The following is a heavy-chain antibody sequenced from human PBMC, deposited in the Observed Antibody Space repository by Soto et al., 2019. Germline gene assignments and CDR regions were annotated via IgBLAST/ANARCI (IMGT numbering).Heavy chain of an antibody. CDR1: GGSISSGDYY. D-gene: IGHD5-18*01. CDR2: IYYSGNT. CDR3: ARALIQLWPHYYYGMDV. Sequence: SEPLSLTCTVSGGSISSGDYYWSWIRQPPGKGLEWIGYIYYSGNTYYNPSLKSRVTVSVDTSKNQFSLKLSSVTAADTAVYYCARALIQLWPHYYYGMDVWGQGTTVTVSS. V-gene: IGHV4-30-4*01. J-gene: IGHJ6*02.